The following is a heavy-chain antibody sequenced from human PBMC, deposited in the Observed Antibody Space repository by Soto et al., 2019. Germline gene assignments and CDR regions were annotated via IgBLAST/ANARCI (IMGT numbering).Heavy chain of an antibody. CDR1: GFTFSSYS. J-gene: IGHJ4*02. D-gene: IGHD5-12*01. V-gene: IGHV3-21*01. CDR3: ARDPGYSGYRDY. Sequence: GGSLRLSCAASGFTFSSYSMNWVRQAPGKGLEWVSSISSSSSYIYYADSVKGRFTISRDNAKNSLYLQMNSLRAEDTAVYYCARDPGYSGYRDYWGQGTLVTVSS. CDR2: ISSSSSYI.